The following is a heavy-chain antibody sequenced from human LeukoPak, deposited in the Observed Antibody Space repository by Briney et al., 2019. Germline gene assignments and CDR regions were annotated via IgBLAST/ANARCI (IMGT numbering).Heavy chain of an antibody. D-gene: IGHD2-21*02. V-gene: IGHV1-46*01. CDR2: INPSGGST. Sequence: ASVKVSCKASGYTFTSYYMHWVRQAPGQGLEWMGIINPSGGSTSYAQKFQGRVTMTRDMSTSTVYMELSSLRSEDTAVYYCAREQSYCGGDCSTDYWGQGTLVTVSS. CDR3: AREQSYCGGDCSTDY. CDR1: GYTFTSYY. J-gene: IGHJ4*02.